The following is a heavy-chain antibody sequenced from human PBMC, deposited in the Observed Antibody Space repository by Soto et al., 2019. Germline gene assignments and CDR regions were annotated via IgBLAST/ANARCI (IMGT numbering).Heavy chain of an antibody. J-gene: IGHJ4*02. CDR3: TRAAWFPYVSFY. D-gene: IGHD3-10*01. Sequence: EVQLVESGGGVVQPGGSLRLSCAASGFTFSRFELHWVRQAPGKGLEWISYISSSGSTADYASSVEGRFTISRDKANNSVYLQMDSLRAEDTALYYCTRAAWFPYVSFYWGQGALVTVSS. CDR1: GFTFSRFE. CDR2: ISSSGSTA. V-gene: IGHV3-48*03.